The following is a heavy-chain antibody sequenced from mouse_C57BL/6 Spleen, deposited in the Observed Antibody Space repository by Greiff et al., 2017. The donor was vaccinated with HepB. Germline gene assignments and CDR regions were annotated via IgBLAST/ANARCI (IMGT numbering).Heavy chain of an antibody. Sequence: QVQLQQPGAKLVKPGASVKLSCKASGYTFTSYWMHWVKQRPGRGLEWIGRIDPNSGGTKYNEKFKSKATLTVDKPSSTAYIQLSSLTSGDSAVYYCARERGLGRLFDYWGQGTTLTVSS. CDR3: ARERGLGRLFDY. CDR2: IDPNSGGT. J-gene: IGHJ2*01. V-gene: IGHV1-72*01. D-gene: IGHD4-1*01. CDR1: GYTFTSYW.